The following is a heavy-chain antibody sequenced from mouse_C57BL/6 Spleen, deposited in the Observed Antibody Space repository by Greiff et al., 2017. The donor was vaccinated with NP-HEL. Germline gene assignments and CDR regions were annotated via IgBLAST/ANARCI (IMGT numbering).Heavy chain of an antibody. J-gene: IGHJ4*01. CDR3: ARLSHDSTTGDD. D-gene: IGHD1-1*01. CDR2: IWGVGST. Sequence: QVQLQQSGPGLVAPSQSLSITCSVSGFSLTSYGVDWVRQSPGKGLEWLGVIWGVGSTNYNSALKSRLSISKDNYESQVFLKMNSLQTDDTAMYYGARLSHDSTTGDDWGQGTEVTVSS. V-gene: IGHV2-6*01. CDR1: GFSLTSYG.